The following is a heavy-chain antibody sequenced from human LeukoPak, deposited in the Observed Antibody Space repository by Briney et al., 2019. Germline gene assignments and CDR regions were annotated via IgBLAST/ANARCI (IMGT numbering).Heavy chain of an antibody. V-gene: IGHV3-43*01. CDR2: ISWDGSST. CDR1: GFTFDDYT. CDR3: AKGTVVVTGPLDY. D-gene: IGHD3-22*01. J-gene: IGHJ4*02. Sequence: GGSLRLSCAASGFTFDDYTMNWVRQAPGKGLEWVSLISWDGSSTYYADSVKGRFTISRDNSKTSLYLQMNSLRTEDTALYYCAKGTVVVTGPLDYWGQGTLVTVSS.